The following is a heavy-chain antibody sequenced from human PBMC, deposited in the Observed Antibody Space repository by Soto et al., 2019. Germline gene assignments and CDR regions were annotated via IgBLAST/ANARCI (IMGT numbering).Heavy chain of an antibody. D-gene: IGHD1-26*01. J-gene: IGHJ5*02. V-gene: IGHV1-2*06. CDR3: GRDGVGATQLGWFDP. CDR2: INPRSGDT. CDR1: GYTFIGYY. Sequence: QVQLVQSGAEVKKPGASVKVSCKASGYTFIGYYIHWVRQAPGQGLEWMGRINPRSGDTTYAQKFQGRLTMTRDTYISTAYMELSSLRSDDTAVYYCGRDGVGATQLGWFDPWGKGYLVTVSS.